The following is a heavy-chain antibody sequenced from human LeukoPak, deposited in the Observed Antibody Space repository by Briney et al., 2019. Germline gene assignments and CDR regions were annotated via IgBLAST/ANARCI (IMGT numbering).Heavy chain of an antibody. J-gene: IGHJ6*03. V-gene: IGHV4-4*02. Sequence: SGTLSLTCAVSGGSISSNNWWSWVRQPPGKGLEWIGEIYHSGSTNYNPSLKSRVTISVDTSKNQFSLKLSSVTAADTAVYYCARLASLQTTTMVRTRRVRRYYYYMDVWGKGTTVTISS. CDR1: GGSISSNNW. CDR2: IYHSGST. CDR3: ARLASLQTTTMVRTRRVRRYYYYMDV. D-gene: IGHD3-10*01.